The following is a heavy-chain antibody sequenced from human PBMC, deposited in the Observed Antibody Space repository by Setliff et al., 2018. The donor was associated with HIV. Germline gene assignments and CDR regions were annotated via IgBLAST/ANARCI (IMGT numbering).Heavy chain of an antibody. Sequence: PSETLSLTCTVDSESFTNYYWSWSRKRPGTGLEWIGEIDHGGSTRYYPSLKSRITMSVDTSKNQFSLRLTSVTAADTAVYYCARKQQLRWAWMASSYYYALDVWGPGTTVTVSS. CDR3: ARKQQLRWAWMASSYYYALDV. CDR2: IDHGGST. V-gene: IGHV4-34*01. J-gene: IGHJ6*02. D-gene: IGHD6-13*01. CDR1: SESFTNYY.